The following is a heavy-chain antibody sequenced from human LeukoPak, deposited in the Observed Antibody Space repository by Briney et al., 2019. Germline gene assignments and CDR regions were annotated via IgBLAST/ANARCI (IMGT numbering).Heavy chain of an antibody. D-gene: IGHD3-10*02. V-gene: IGHV3-21*01. CDR1: GFTFGPYT. Sequence: GGSLRLSCAASGFTFGPYTMNWVRQAPGKGLEWVSSITSTSRYIYYADSLKGRFTISRDNAKNSLYLQMNSLRAEDTAVYYCAELGITMIGGVWGKGTTVTISS. CDR2: ITSTSRYI. J-gene: IGHJ6*04. CDR3: AELGITMIGGV.